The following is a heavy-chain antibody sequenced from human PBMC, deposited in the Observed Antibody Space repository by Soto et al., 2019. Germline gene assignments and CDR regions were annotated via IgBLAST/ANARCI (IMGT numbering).Heavy chain of an antibody. Sequence: QITLKESDATLVQPTQTLTLTCTLSGFSLSARGVGVGWFGQTPGQALEWLALVDWDDDKRYNPSLKSRLTNTQHTPKNQRLLTMPNMDPVDTATLCCARMTTGTPLRWGQGTLVTVSS. V-gene: IGHV2-5*02. D-gene: IGHD4-17*01. J-gene: IGHJ4*02. CDR2: VDWDDDK. CDR1: GFSLSARGVG. CDR3: ARMTTGTPLR.